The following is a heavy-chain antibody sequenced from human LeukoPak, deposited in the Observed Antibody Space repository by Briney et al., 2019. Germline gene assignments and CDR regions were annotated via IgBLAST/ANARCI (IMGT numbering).Heavy chain of an antibody. D-gene: IGHD4-17*01. CDR2: INPSGGST. CDR3: ARVFGYGDVEGAFDI. CDR1: GGTFSSYA. V-gene: IGHV1-46*01. Sequence: ASVKVSRKASGGTFSSYAISWVRQAPGQGLEWMGIINPSGGSTSYARKFQGRVTMTRDMSTSTVYMELSSLRSEDTAVYYCARVFGYGDVEGAFDIWGQGTMVTVSS. J-gene: IGHJ3*02.